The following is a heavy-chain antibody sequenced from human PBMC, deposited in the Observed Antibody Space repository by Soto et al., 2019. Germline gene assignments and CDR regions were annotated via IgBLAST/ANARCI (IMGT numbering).Heavy chain of an antibody. CDR2: INPNSGGT. CDR1: GYTFTGYY. D-gene: IGHD3-22*01. CDR3: ASSLYYYDSSGYDPTRAFDI. J-gene: IGHJ3*02. V-gene: IGHV1-2*04. Sequence: ASVKVSCKASGYTFTGYYMHWVRQAPGQGLERMGWINPNSGGTNYAQKFQGWVTMTRDTSISTAYMELSRLRSDDTAVYYCASSLYYYDSSGYDPTRAFDIWGQGTMVT.